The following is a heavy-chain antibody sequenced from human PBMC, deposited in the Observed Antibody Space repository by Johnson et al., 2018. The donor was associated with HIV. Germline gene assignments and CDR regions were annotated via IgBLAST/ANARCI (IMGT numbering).Heavy chain of an antibody. J-gene: IGHJ3*02. V-gene: IGHV3-53*01. CDR2: IYSRGST. CDR3: ALTDYGDYPQRVPDAFDI. D-gene: IGHD4-17*01. CDR1: GFTVSSNY. Sequence: VQLVESGGGLLQPGGSLRHSCAASGFTVSSNYMNWVRQAPGKGLDWVSVIYSRGSTYYADSVTVRFTISRDNSKNSLYLQMNSLRAEDTAVYYCALTDYGDYPQRVPDAFDIWGQGTMVTVSS.